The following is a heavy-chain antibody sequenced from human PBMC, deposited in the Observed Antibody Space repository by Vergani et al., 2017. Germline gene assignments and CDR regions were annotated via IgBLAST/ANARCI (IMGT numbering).Heavy chain of an antibody. Sequence: DVQLVQSGAEVKKPGTTVKISCKVSGYTLTDYWMHWVQQAPGKGLEWMGAVDPEDGETVYAEKFQGRVTITADTSTDTAYMELSSLRSEDTAVYYCATVPHSRQPGFDPWGQGTLVTVSS. CDR3: ATVPHSRQPGFDP. D-gene: IGHD1-1*01. CDR2: VDPEDGET. V-gene: IGHV1-69-2*01. CDR1: GYTLTDYW. J-gene: IGHJ5*02.